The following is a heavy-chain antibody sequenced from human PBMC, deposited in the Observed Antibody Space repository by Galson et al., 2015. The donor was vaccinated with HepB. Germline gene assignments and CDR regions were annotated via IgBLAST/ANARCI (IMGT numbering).Heavy chain of an antibody. J-gene: IGHJ6*02. Sequence: SLRLSCAASGFTFSNAWMSWVRQAPGKGLEWVGRIKSKTDGGTTDYAAPVKGRFTISRDDSKNTLYLQMNSLKTEDTAVYYCTHMGFLEYYYYGMDVWGQGTTVTVSS. V-gene: IGHV3-15*01. D-gene: IGHD3-3*01. CDR3: THMGFLEYYYYGMDV. CDR1: GFTFSNAW. CDR2: IKSKTDGGTT.